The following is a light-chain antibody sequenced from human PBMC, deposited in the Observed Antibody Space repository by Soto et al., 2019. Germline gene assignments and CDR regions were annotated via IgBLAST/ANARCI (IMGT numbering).Light chain of an antibody. CDR2: GAS. J-gene: IGKJ4*02. CDR1: QSVSSTY. CDR3: QHYGSLVLT. Sequence: EIVLTQSPGTLSLSPGERATLSCRASQSVSSTYLAWYQQKPGQAPRLLIYGASSRATGIPDRFSGSGSGTDFTLTISGMEPEDFALYYCQHYGSLVLTFGGGTKVEIK. V-gene: IGKV3-20*01.